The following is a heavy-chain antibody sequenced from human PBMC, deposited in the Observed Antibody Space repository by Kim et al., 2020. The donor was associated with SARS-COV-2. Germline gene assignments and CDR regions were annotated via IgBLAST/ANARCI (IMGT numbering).Heavy chain of an antibody. Sequence: GGSLRLSCAASGFTFSNYGMHWVRQAPGKGLEWVAFIWYDGSNKNYADSVKGRFTISRDNSKNTLYLQMNSLGVEDTAVYYCARDRWNYIVDYWGQGTLVTVSS. D-gene: IGHD1-7*01. J-gene: IGHJ4*02. CDR2: IWYDGSNK. V-gene: IGHV3-33*08. CDR3: ARDRWNYIVDY. CDR1: GFTFSNYG.